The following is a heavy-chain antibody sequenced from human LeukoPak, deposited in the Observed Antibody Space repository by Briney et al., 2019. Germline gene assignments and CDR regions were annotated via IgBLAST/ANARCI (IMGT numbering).Heavy chain of an antibody. D-gene: IGHD6-13*01. CDR1: GGSISSSSYY. CDR2: IYYSGST. CDR3: ARDPGRRQQLVRRGSWGFDY. J-gene: IGHJ4*02. V-gene: IGHV4-39*02. Sequence: KPSETLSLTCTVSGGSISSSSYYWGWIRQPPGKGLEWIGSIYYSGSTYYNPSLKSRVTISVDTSKNQFSLQLNSVTPEDTAVYYCARDPGRRQQLVRRGSWGFDYWGQGTLVTVSS.